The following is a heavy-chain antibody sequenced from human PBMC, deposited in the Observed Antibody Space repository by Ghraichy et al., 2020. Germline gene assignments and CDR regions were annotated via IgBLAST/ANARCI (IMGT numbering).Heavy chain of an antibody. J-gene: IGHJ6*02. CDR3: AKDRGYSYDDYYYYGMDV. D-gene: IGHD5-18*01. CDR2: ISGSGGST. CDR1: GFTFSSYA. V-gene: IGHV3-23*01. Sequence: GGSLRLSCAASGFTFSSYAMSWVRQAPGKGLEWVSAISGSGGSTYYADSVKGRFTISRDNSKNTLYLQMNSLRAEDTAVYYCAKDRGYSYDDYYYYGMDVWGQGTTVTVSS.